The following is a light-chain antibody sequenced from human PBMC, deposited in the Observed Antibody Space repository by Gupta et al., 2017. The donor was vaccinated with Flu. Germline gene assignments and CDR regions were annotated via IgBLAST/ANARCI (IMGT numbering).Light chain of an antibody. CDR2: GKN. CDR1: CLRSYY. Sequence: SSELTQDPAVSVALGQTVRITCPGDCLRSYYSGWYQQKPGQAPRLVIYGKNSRPSGIPARFSGATSGPTATLTITWAQAEDEADYYCHSRDNSSNNLVFGGGTKLTVL. CDR3: HSRDNSSNNLV. V-gene: IGLV3-19*01. J-gene: IGLJ3*02.